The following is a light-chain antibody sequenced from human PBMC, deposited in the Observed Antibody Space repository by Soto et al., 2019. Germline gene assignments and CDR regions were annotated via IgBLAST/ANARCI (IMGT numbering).Light chain of an antibody. CDR2: KAS. CDR1: QDINNY. Sequence: DIHMTQSPSSLSASVGDRVTITCQASQDINNYLNWYQQKPGKAPKLLIYKASSLESGVPSRFSGSGSGTEFTLTISSLQPDDFETYYCQQYNSYPITFGGGTKVDIK. V-gene: IGKV1-5*03. J-gene: IGKJ4*01. CDR3: QQYNSYPIT.